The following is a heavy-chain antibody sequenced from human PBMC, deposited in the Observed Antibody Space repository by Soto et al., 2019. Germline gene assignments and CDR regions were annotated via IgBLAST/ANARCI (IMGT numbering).Heavy chain of an antibody. Sequence: GGSLRLSCAASGFTFSSYSMNWVRQAPGKGLEWVSYISSSSSTIYYADSVKGRFTISRDNAKNSLYLQMNSLRAEDTAVYYWARVPHIVLMVYAMSGYYMDVWGKGTTVTVSS. V-gene: IGHV3-48*01. CDR3: ARVPHIVLMVYAMSGYYMDV. CDR1: GFTFSSYS. D-gene: IGHD2-8*01. CDR2: ISSSSSTI. J-gene: IGHJ6*03.